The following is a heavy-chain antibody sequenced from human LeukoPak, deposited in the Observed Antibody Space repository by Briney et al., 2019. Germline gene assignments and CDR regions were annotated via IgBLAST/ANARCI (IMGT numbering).Heavy chain of an antibody. D-gene: IGHD4-17*01. Sequence: SETLSLTCTVSGGSISSGGYYWSWIRQHPGKGLEWIGYIYYSGGTYYNPSLKSRVTISVDTSKNQFSLKLSSVTAADTSVYYCARASYGDYVGSWDYYYYYGMDVWGQGTTVTVSS. CDR3: ARASYGDYVGSWDYYYYYGMDV. CDR2: IYYSGGT. CDR1: GGSISSGGYY. J-gene: IGHJ6*02. V-gene: IGHV4-31*03.